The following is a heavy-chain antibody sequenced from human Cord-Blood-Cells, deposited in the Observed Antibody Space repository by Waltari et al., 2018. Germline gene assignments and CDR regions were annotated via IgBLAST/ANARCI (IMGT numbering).Heavy chain of an antibody. V-gene: IGHV4-39*01. J-gene: IGHJ4*02. CDR2: IYYSEST. D-gene: IGHD6-13*01. CDR1: GGSISSSSYY. Sequence: QLQLQESGPGLVKPSETLSLTCTVSGGSISSSSYYWGWIRQPPGKGLEWIGIIYYSESTYYNPSLRSRVTICVDTSKNQFSLKLSFGTAEDTAVYYCARLGDSSSWPVPFDYWGQGTLVTVSS. CDR3: ARLGDSSSWPVPFDY.